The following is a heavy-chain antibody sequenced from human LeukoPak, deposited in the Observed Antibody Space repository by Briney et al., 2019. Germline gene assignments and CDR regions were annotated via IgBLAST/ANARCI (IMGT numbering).Heavy chain of an antibody. V-gene: IGHV3-73*01. Sequence: GGSLRLSCAASGFIFSDSNMHWVRQASGKGLECVGQIRSEAKSYATAYAASVKGRFTISRDDSKNTAYLQMNSLNTADTAVYYCTTGGGKYYMDVWGKGTTVTVSS. D-gene: IGHD3-16*01. CDR1: GFIFSDSN. CDR3: TTGGGKYYMDV. J-gene: IGHJ6*03. CDR2: IRSEAKSYAT.